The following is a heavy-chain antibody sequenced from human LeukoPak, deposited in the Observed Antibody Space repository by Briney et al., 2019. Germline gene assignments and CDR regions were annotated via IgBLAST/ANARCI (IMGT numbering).Heavy chain of an antibody. CDR1: GYRFTTSY. CDR3: ARGRPTGYSYALRSDY. J-gene: IGHJ4*02. D-gene: IGHD5-18*01. V-gene: IGHV1-46*01. Sequence: GASVKVSCKASGYRFTTSYIQWVRQAPGQGLEWMGIINPTGGDTRYAQKFQGRVTMTRDMSTTTVYMELSGLRSEDTAVYYCARGRPTGYSYALRSDYWGQGTLVTVSS. CDR2: INPTGGDT.